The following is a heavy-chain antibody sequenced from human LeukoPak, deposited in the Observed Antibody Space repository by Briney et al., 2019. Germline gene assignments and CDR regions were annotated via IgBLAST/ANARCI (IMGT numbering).Heavy chain of an antibody. D-gene: IGHD5-18*01. CDR3: ATDLGLQRTNGD. V-gene: IGHV1-24*01. J-gene: IGHJ4*02. Sequence: ASVKVSYKVSGYTLTELSMHWVRQAPGKGLEWMGGFDPEDGETIYAQKFQGRATMTEDTSTDTAYMELSSLRSEDTAVYYCATDLGLQRTNGDWGQGTLVTVSS. CDR1: GYTLTELS. CDR2: FDPEDGET.